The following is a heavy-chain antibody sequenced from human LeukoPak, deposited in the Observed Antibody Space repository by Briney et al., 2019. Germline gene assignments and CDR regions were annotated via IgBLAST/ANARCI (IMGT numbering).Heavy chain of an antibody. V-gene: IGHV4-59*01. CDR2: IYYSGST. D-gene: IGHD6-13*01. Sequence: SETLSLACTVSGGSISSYYWSWIRQPPGKGLEWIGYIYYSGSTNYNPSLKSRVTISVDTSKNQFSLKLSSVTAADTAVYYCARVMYSSSPRLAFDIWGQGTMVTVSS. CDR3: ARVMYSSSPRLAFDI. J-gene: IGHJ3*02. CDR1: GGSISSYY.